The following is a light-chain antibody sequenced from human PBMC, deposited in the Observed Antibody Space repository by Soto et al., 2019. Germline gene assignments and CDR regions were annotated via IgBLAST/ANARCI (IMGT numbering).Light chain of an antibody. CDR1: QSFRGL. Sequence: EVLLTQSRVTLSLCPVERASLSCRARQSFRGLLAWYQQKPGQAPRLLIYDAYNRATGIPPRFSGSGSGTDFPLTISGLEPENSAVYSCQHRSNWPPTFGQGTRLEIK. CDR3: QHRSNWPPT. V-gene: IGKV3-11*01. J-gene: IGKJ5*01. CDR2: DAY.